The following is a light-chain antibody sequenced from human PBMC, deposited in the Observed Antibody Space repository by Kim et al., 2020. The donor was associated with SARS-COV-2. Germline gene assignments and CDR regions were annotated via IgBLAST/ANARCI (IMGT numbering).Light chain of an antibody. Sequence: SGSPGERATLSCRASQSVSSNLAWYQQKPGQAPRLLIYGASTRATGIPARFSGSGSGTEFTLTISSLQSEDFAVYYCQQYNNWPLTFGGGTKVEIK. CDR2: GAS. CDR3: QQYNNWPLT. CDR1: QSVSSN. J-gene: IGKJ4*01. V-gene: IGKV3-15*01.